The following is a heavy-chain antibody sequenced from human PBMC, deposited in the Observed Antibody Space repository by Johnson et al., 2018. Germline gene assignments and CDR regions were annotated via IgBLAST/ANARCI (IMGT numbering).Heavy chain of an antibody. Sequence: VQLVQSGGGSAQPGGSLRLSCVASGFILSKYGLNWVRQAPGKGLEHVSTISTDGGITGYANSVKGRFTISRDNSKNTLFLQMGGLRTEDTAVYYCTSDAFHIWGQGTMVTVSS. J-gene: IGHJ3*02. V-gene: IGHV3-64*01. CDR2: ISTDGGIT. CDR3: TSDAFHI. CDR1: GFILSKYG.